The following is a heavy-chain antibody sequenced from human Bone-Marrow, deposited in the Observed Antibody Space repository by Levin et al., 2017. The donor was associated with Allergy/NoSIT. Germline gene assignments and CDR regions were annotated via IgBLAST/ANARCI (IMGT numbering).Heavy chain of an antibody. CDR2: TSDGGST. Sequence: SETLSLTCGVSGGSFSDYSWTWIRQSPGQGLEWIGETSDGGSTSYNPSLTGRVSISLDTSKNQFALRLHSVTVADTAIYYCARGILWWPHYCDYWGQGTLVTVSS. CDR1: GGSFSDYS. J-gene: IGHJ4*02. V-gene: IGHV4-34*01. CDR3: ARGILWWPHYCDY. D-gene: IGHD2-21*01.